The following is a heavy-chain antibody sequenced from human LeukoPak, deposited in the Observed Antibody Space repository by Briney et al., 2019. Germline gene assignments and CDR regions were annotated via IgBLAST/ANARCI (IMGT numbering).Heavy chain of an antibody. Sequence: GGSLRLSCAASGFTFSSYWMSWVRQAPGKGLEWVAFLRYDGSNKDYADSVKGRFTISRDNSKNTLDLEMNSLRAEDTAVYYCAKDASNLVAATAIDSWGQGTLVTVSS. D-gene: IGHD6-19*01. J-gene: IGHJ4*02. CDR2: LRYDGSNK. CDR1: GFTFSSYW. CDR3: AKDASNLVAATAIDS. V-gene: IGHV3-30*02.